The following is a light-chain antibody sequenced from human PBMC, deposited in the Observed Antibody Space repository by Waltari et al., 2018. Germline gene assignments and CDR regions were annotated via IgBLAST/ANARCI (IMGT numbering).Light chain of an antibody. V-gene: IGKV2-29*01. CDR1: QSLQHSDGRTF. J-gene: IGKJ4*01. Sequence: EIVMTQTPLSLSVTPGQPASISCKSSQSLQHSDGRTFLSWYLQKPGQSPQLLIYDVSSRFSGVPDRFSGSGSGTDFTLKISRVEAEDVGLYYCMQNIQLPSFGGGTKLEIK. CDR3: MQNIQLPS. CDR2: DVS.